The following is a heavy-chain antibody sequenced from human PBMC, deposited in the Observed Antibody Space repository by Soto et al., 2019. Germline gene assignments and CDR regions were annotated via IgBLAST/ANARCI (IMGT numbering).Heavy chain of an antibody. Sequence: GGSLRLSCAASGFTFSSYAMHWVRQAPGKGLEWVAVISYDGSNKYYADSVKGRFTISRDNSKNTLYLQMNSLRAEDTAVYYCAREFVGATGDYYYYGMDVWGQGTTVTVSS. CDR3: AREFVGATGDYYYYGMDV. J-gene: IGHJ6*02. V-gene: IGHV3-30-3*01. D-gene: IGHD1-26*01. CDR1: GFTFSSYA. CDR2: ISYDGSNK.